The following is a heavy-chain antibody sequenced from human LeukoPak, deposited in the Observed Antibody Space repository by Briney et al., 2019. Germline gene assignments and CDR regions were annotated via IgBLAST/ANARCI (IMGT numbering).Heavy chain of an antibody. CDR3: AKDASTSTYYYDSSGQFDY. D-gene: IGHD3-22*01. V-gene: IGHV3-30*18. CDR1: GFTFSSYG. J-gene: IGHJ4*02. CDR2: ISYDGSNK. Sequence: PGGSLRLSCAASGFTFSSYGMHWVRQAPGKGLEWVAVISYDGSNKYYADSVKGRFTISRDNSKNTLYLQMNSLRAEDTAVYYCAKDASTSTYYYDSSGQFDYWGQGTLVTVSS.